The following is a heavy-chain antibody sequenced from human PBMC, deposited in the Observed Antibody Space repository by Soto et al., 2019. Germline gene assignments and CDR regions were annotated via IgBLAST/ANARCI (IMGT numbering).Heavy chain of an antibody. CDR1: GFTFSSYA. Sequence: GGSLRLSCAASGFTFSSYAMGWVRQTPGKGLDWISAISRGADSTYYADSVKGRFTISRDNSRNTVFLQMNSLRAEDTAVYYCAKVYSSPSYFPDYWGQGTLVTV. CDR3: AKVYSSPSYFPDY. CDR2: ISRGADST. D-gene: IGHD3-22*01. J-gene: IGHJ4*02. V-gene: IGHV3-23*01.